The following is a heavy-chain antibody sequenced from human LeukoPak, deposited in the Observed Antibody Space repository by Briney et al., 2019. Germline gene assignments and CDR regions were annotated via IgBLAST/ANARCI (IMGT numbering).Heavy chain of an antibody. D-gene: IGHD3-22*01. J-gene: IGHJ4*02. CDR2: IYSGGNT. CDR1: GFTVSTNY. V-gene: IGHV3-66*01. CDR3: ARGLDSSGYYLYFDC. Sequence: GGSLRLSCVASGFTVSTNYMSWVRQAPGKGLEWISVIYSGGNTFYADSVKGRFTISRDNSKNTVFLQMNSLRAEDTAVYYCARGLDSSGYYLYFDCWDQGTLVTVSS.